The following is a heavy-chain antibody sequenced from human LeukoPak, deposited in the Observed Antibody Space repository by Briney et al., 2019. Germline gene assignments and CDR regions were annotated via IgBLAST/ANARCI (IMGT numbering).Heavy chain of an antibody. V-gene: IGHV3-30*02. J-gene: IGHJ4*02. Sequence: GGSLRLSCAASGFTFSSYGMHWVRQAPGKGLEWVAFIRYDGSNKYYADSVKGRFTISRDNSKNTLYLQMNSLRAEDTAVYYCAKEATYSSGWCVPDYWGQGTLVTVSS. CDR2: IRYDGSNK. CDR1: GFTFSSYG. D-gene: IGHD6-19*01. CDR3: AKEATYSSGWCVPDY.